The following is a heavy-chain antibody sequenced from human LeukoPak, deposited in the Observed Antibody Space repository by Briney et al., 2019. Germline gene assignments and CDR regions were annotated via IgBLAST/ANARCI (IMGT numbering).Heavy chain of an antibody. CDR3: ARSRGVSDY. D-gene: IGHD3-10*01. V-gene: IGHV3-48*02. J-gene: IGHJ4*02. CDR1: GFTFSSYS. CDR2: ISTSSSTI. Sequence: GGSLRLSCAASGFTFSSYSMNWVRQAPGKGLEWVSYISTSSSTIYYADSVKGRFTISRDNAKNSLYLQMSSLRDEDTAVYFCARSRGVSDYWGQGTLVTVTS.